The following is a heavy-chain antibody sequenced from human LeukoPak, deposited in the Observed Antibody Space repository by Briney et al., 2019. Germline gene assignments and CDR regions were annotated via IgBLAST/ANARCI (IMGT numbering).Heavy chain of an antibody. CDR3: ARGALTYYYDSSEGWFDP. D-gene: IGHD3-22*01. CDR1: GYTFTSYY. V-gene: IGHV1-46*01. J-gene: IGHJ5*02. CDR2: INPSGGST. Sequence: ASVKVSCMASGYTFTSYYMHWVRQAPGQGLEWMGIINPSGGSTSYAQKFQGRVTMTRDTSTSTVYMELSSLRSEDTAVYYCARGALTYYYDSSEGWFDPWGQGTLVTVSS.